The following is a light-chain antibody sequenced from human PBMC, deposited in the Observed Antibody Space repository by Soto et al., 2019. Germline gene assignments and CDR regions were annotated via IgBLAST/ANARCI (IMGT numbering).Light chain of an antibody. Sequence: IVMTQSPATPSMSPGERATLSCRASQSVSTNLAWYQQKPGQAPRLLIYGASTRATGTPDRFSGSGSGTEFSLTINSLQSEDFAVYYCHHYNNWWAFGQGTKVDIK. V-gene: IGKV3-15*01. J-gene: IGKJ1*01. CDR1: QSVSTN. CDR3: HHYNNWWA. CDR2: GAS.